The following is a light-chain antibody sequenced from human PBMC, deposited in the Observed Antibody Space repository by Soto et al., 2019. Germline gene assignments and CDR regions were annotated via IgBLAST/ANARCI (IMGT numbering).Light chain of an antibody. J-gene: IGLJ3*02. CDR1: SSNIGTNS. CDR2: TNN. Sequence: QPVLTQPPSVSGAPGQTITISCTGDSSNIGTNSINWYQHLPGTAPKLLIYTNNQRPSGVPDRFSGSKSGTSASLAISGLQSEDEADYYCASWDDTLNSPVFGGGTKVTVL. V-gene: IGLV1-44*01. CDR3: ASWDDTLNSPV.